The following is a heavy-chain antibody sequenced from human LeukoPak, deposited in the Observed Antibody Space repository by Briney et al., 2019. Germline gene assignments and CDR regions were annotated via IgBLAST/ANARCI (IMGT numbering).Heavy chain of an antibody. V-gene: IGHV3-21*01. CDR1: GFTVSSNY. J-gene: IGHJ4*02. Sequence: GGSLRLSCAASGFTVSSNYMNWVRQAPGKGLEWVSSISSSSSYIYYADSVKGRFTISRDNAKNSLYLQMNSLRAEDTAVYYCARDRGIATGDGTDYWGQGTLVTVSS. CDR2: ISSSSSYI. CDR3: ARDRGIATGDGTDY. D-gene: IGHD7-27*01.